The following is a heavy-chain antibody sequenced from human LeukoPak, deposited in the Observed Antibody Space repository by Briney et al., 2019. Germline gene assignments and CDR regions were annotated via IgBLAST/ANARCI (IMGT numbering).Heavy chain of an antibody. CDR2: INSDGSST. CDR1: GFTFSSYW. D-gene: IGHD6-19*01. J-gene: IGHJ4*02. Sequence: GGSLRLSCAASGFTFSSYWMHWVRQAPGKGLVWVSRINSDGSSTSYADSVKGRFTISRDNAKNSLYLQMNSLRAEDTAVYYCARVVVAGPIDYWGQGTLVTVFS. CDR3: ARVVVAGPIDY. V-gene: IGHV3-74*01.